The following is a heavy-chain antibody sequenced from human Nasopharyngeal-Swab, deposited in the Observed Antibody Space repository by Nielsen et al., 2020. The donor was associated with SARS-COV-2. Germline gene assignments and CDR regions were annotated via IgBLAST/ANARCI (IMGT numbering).Heavy chain of an antibody. D-gene: IGHD2-15*01. J-gene: IGHJ4*02. CDR1: GFTFSSYA. CDR2: VSGSGGTT. V-gene: IGHV3-23*01. Sequence: GGSLRLSCAASGFTFSSYAMSWGRQAPGKGLEWVSGVSGSGGTTKYADSVKGRFTISRDNSKNKLYLQMHSLRVEDTAVYYCAKDRYCSGGACYFSGFDYWGLGTLVTVSS. CDR3: AKDRYCSGGACYFSGFDY.